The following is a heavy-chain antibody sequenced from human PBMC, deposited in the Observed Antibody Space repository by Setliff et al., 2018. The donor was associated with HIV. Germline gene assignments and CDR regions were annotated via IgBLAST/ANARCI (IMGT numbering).Heavy chain of an antibody. Sequence: GGSLRLSCAASGFTFRNYWMTWVRQAPGKGLEWVANIKQDAGEISYEDSLKGRFIISRDNAKNSLFLQMNSLGAEDTAMYYCARDVSYSVGPVAYDVFDIWGQGTMVTVSS. CDR2: IKQDAGEI. J-gene: IGHJ3*02. CDR1: GFTFRNYW. V-gene: IGHV3-7*03. D-gene: IGHD2-15*01. CDR3: ARDVSYSVGPVAYDVFDI.